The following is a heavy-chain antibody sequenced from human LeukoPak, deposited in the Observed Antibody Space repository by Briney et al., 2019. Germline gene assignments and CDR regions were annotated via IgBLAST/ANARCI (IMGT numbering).Heavy chain of an antibody. CDR3: ARDPAAGYSSSYFDY. CDR1: GFTFSSYG. V-gene: IGHV3-33*01. Sequence: GRSLRLSCAASGFTFSSYGMHWVRQAPGKGLEWVAVIWYDGSNKYYADSVKGRFTISRDNSKNTLYLQMNSLRAEDTAVYYCARDPAAGYSSSYFDYWGQGTLVTVSS. J-gene: IGHJ4*02. D-gene: IGHD6-13*01. CDR2: IWYDGSNK.